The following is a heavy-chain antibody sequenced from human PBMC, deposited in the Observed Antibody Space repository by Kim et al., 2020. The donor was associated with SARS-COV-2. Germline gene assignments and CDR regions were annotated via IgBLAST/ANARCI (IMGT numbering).Heavy chain of an antibody. V-gene: IGHV3-49*04. Sequence: GGSLRLSCKASGFKFADFTITWVRQAPGKGLEWVGFIRSNTFGGTTEYAAFVNGRFSISRDDSETITYLQMNNLKTDDTAVYYCAREVVMFTFFGEPPGYFDLWGRGTLVSVSS. CDR2: IRSNTFGGTT. CDR1: GFKFADFT. D-gene: IGHD3-10*02. J-gene: IGHJ2*01. CDR3: AREVVMFTFFGEPPGYFDL.